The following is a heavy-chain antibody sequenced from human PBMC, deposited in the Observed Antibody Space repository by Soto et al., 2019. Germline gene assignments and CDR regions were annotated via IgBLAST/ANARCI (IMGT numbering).Heavy chain of an antibody. Sequence: EVQVLASGGGLVQPGGSLRLSCAATGFTFNNYAMSWVRQTPEKGLEWVSAISGSGSSTYYADSVRGRFTISRDNFKNTLYLQMNSLRAEDTAVYYCAIDGYADSVGRRFDFCGPGTLVTVSS. J-gene: IGHJ4*02. D-gene: IGHD4-17*01. V-gene: IGHV3-23*01. CDR2: ISGSGSST. CDR3: AIDGYADSVGRRFDF. CDR1: GFTFNNYA.